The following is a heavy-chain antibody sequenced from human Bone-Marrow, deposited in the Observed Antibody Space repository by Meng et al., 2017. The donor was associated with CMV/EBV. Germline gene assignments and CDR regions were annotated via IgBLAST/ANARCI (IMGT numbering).Heavy chain of an antibody. CDR2: ISPYNGNT. CDR3: ARDGGGASSSTRYGMDV. J-gene: IGHJ6*02. CDR1: GYTFTSYG. V-gene: IGHV1-18*01. Sequence: ASVKVSCKASGYTFTSYGISWVRQAPGQGLEWMGWISPYNGNTNHAQKLQGRVTMTTDTSTSTAYMELRSLRFDDTAVYYCARDGGGASSSTRYGMDVWGQGTTVTFSS. D-gene: IGHD6-6*01.